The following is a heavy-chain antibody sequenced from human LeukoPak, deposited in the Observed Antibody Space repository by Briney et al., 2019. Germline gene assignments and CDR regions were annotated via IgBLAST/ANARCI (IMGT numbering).Heavy chain of an antibody. V-gene: IGHV3-48*03. CDR2: ISSSGSTI. CDR3: ARDRLSAGLMAAFDI. D-gene: IGHD3-16*01. Sequence: GGSLRLSCAASGFTFSSYEMNWVRQAPGKGLEWVSYISSSGSTIYYADSVKGRFTISRDNAKNSLYLQMNSLRAEDTAVYYCARDRLSAGLMAAFDIWGQGTMVTVSS. CDR1: GFTFSSYE. J-gene: IGHJ3*02.